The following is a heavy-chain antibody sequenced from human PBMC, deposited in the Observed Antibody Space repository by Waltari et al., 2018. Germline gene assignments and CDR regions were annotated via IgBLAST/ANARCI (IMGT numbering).Heavy chain of an antibody. D-gene: IGHD2-8*01. CDR1: GFTFAGSG. J-gene: IGHJ4*02. CDR2: ISMRCGRT. V-gene: IGHV3-23*01. Sequence: EVQLLESGGGLIQPGGSLRLSCAASGFTFAGSGMTWGRRAPGEGLEWGSGISMRCGRTDYADSVKGRFIISRDNAKNRVFLQMNSLRAEDSAVYYCAKGTTNIDYWGQGTLVTVSS. CDR3: AKGTTNIDY.